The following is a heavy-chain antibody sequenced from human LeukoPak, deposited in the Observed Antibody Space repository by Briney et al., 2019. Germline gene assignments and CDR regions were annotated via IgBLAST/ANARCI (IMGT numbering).Heavy chain of an antibody. J-gene: IGHJ2*01. V-gene: IGHV3-74*01. D-gene: IGHD2-21*01. CDR1: GLTFSTYV. Sequence: GDSFTHSCAASGLTFSTYVMHCVRHPPGKRLMWVSLIRHDGTDTSYADSVKDRITVSRDNAKHTLYLQMNSLRADDTAVYYCAIDVNLLFFDVWGRGTLVTVSA. CDR3: AIDVNLLFFDV. CDR2: IRHDGTDT.